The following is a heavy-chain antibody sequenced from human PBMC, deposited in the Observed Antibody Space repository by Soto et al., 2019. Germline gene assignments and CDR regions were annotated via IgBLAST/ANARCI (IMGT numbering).Heavy chain of an antibody. V-gene: IGHV3-72*01. Sequence: GGSLRLSCVASGFTLSDHYMDWVRQAPGKGLEWVGRIKNKANGYKTEYAASVEGRITISRDDSKNSLSLQINSLKTEDTAVYYCARVRLGAPTRYFDYWGQGALVTVSS. J-gene: IGHJ4*02. CDR2: IKNKANGYKT. CDR1: GFTLSDHY. CDR3: ARVRLGAPTRYFDY. D-gene: IGHD1-26*01.